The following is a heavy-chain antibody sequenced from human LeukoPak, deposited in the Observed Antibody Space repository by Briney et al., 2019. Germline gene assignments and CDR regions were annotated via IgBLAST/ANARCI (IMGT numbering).Heavy chain of an antibody. CDR1: GGSIRNFY. D-gene: IGHD3-10*01. J-gene: IGHJ4*02. CDR3: ARDRGLFGY. CDR2: IYYSGTT. V-gene: IGHV4-59*01. Sequence: SETLSLICTVSGGSIRNFYWSWIRQPPGKGLEWIGYIYYSGTTKYNPSLKSRVTISVDTSKNQFSLKLSSVTAADTAVYYCARDRGLFGYWGQGTLVTVSS.